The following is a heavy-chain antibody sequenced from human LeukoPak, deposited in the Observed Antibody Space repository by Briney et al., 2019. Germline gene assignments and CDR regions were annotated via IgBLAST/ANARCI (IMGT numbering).Heavy chain of an antibody. CDR2: MAWNSGRI. CDR1: GFRFEDYG. V-gene: IGHV3-9*01. J-gene: IGHJ4*02. CDR3: AKEMVYTTSSLDS. D-gene: IGHD2-8*01. Sequence: GGSLRLSCEASGFRFEDYGMQWVRQRPGKGLEYVAGMAWNSGRIGYADSVKGRFTISRDNAKNSLYLQMNSLRPEDTGIYYCAKEMVYTTSSLDSWGQGTQVTVSS.